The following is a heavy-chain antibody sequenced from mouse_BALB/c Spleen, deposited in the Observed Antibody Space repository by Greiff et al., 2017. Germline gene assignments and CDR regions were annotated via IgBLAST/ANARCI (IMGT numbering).Heavy chain of an antibody. D-gene: IGHD1-1*01. V-gene: IGHV3-2*02. Sequence: DVHLVESGPGLVKPSQSLSLTCTVTGYSITSDYAWNWIRQFPGNKLEWMGYISYSGSTSYNPSLKSRISITRDTSKNQFFLQLNSVTTEDTATYYCARWGDYGSSYMYFDVWGAGTTVTVSS. J-gene: IGHJ1*01. CDR2: ISYSGST. CDR3: ARWGDYGSSYMYFDV. CDR1: GYSITSDYA.